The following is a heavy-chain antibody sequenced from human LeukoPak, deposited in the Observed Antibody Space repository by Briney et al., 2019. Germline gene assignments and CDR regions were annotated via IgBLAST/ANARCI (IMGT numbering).Heavy chain of an antibody. V-gene: IGHV3-43D*03. J-gene: IGHJ6*03. CDR3: AKEWAAVPGSYMDV. CDR1: GFTFDDYA. Sequence: GGSLRFSCAASGFTFDDYAMHWVRQAPGKGLEWVSLISWYGGSTFYADSVKGRFTISRDNSKNSLYLQMNSLRAEDTALYYCAKEWAAVPGSYMDVWGKGTTVTVSS. D-gene: IGHD6-19*01. CDR2: ISWYGGST.